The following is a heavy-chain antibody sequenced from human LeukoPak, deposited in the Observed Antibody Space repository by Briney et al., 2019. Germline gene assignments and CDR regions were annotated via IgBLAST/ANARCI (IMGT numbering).Heavy chain of an antibody. CDR2: ISGSGGST. CDR3: ATAAAGNFGY. V-gene: IGHV3-23*01. J-gene: IGHJ4*02. D-gene: IGHD6-13*01. CDR1: GFTFSSYA. Sequence: PGGSLRLSCAVSGFTFSSYAMTWVRQAPGKGLEWVSAISGSGGSTYYADSVKGRFTISRDNSKNTLYLQMNSLRAEDTAVYYCATAAAGNFGYWGQGTLVTVSS.